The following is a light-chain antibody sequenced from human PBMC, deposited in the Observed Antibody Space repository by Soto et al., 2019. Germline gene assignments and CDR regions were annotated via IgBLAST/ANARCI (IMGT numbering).Light chain of an antibody. J-gene: IGKJ1*01. CDR1: QSVSSN. CDR3: QQTYSTPWT. CDR2: GVS. Sequence: EIMMSLSPATLSVYTGDRATLSCRASQSVSSNLAWYQQKPGQAPRLLIYGVSTRATDIPARFSGSGSGTDFTLTISSLQPEDFATYYCQQTYSTPWTFGQGTMVEIK. V-gene: IGKV3-15*01.